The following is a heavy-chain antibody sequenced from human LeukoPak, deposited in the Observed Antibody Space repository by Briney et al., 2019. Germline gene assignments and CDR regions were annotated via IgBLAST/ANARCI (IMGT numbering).Heavy chain of an antibody. CDR3: ATRRFTNWFDP. V-gene: IGHV4-39*02. CDR2: IYYSGNT. D-gene: IGHD3-3*01. J-gene: IGHJ5*02. CDR1: GDSIRSRDYY. Sequence: SETLSLTCAVSGDSIRSRDYYWAWIRQPPGRGLEWIGTIYYSGNTYYSPSLKSRVTISADASKSLFSLRLTSVTAADTAVYYCATRRFTNWFDPWGPGTLVTVSS.